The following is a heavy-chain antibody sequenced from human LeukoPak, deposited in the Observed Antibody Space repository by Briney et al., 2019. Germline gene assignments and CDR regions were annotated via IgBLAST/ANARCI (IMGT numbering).Heavy chain of an antibody. CDR3: ARAEVLPDYYAISGGFDY. J-gene: IGHJ4*02. D-gene: IGHD3-10*01. V-gene: IGHV4-59*01. Sequence: PSETLSLTCTVSGGSISSYYWSWIRQPPGKGLEWIGYIYYSGSTNYNPSLKGRVTISVDTSKNQFSLKLSSVTAADTAVYYCARAEVLPDYYAISGGFDYWGQGTLVTVSS. CDR2: IYYSGST. CDR1: GGSISSYY.